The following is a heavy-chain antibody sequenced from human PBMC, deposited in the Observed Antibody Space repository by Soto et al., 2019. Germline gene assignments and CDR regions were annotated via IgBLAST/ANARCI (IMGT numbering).Heavy chain of an antibody. CDR2: MNPNSGNT. Sequence: ASVKVSCKASGYTFTSYDINWVRQATGQGLEWMGWMNPNSGNTGYAQQFQGRVTMTRNTSISTAYMELSSLRSEDTAVYCCARVENWKYAFDIWGQGTMVTVSS. V-gene: IGHV1-8*01. CDR3: ARVENWKYAFDI. D-gene: IGHD1-7*01. J-gene: IGHJ3*02. CDR1: GYTFTSYD.